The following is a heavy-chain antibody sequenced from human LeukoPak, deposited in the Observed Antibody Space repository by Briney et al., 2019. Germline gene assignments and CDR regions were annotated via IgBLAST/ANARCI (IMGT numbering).Heavy chain of an antibody. CDR2: IYHSGST. D-gene: IGHD5-18*01. Sequence: PSETLSLTCTVSGYSISSGYYWGWIRQPPGKGLEWIGSIYHSGSTYYNPSLKSRVTISVDTSKNQFSLKLSSVTAADTAVYYCARDQSGYSYGYDYWGQGTLVTVSS. V-gene: IGHV4-38-2*02. CDR1: GYSISSGYY. CDR3: ARDQSGYSYGYDY. J-gene: IGHJ4*02.